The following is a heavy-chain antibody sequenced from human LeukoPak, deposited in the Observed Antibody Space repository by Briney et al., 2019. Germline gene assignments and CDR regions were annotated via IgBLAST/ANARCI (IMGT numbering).Heavy chain of an antibody. J-gene: IGHJ6*03. CDR1: GYTFTRYG. Sequence: ASVKVSCKASGYTFTRYGISWVRQAPGQGLEWMGWISTHYAQKLQGRVTMTTDTSTSTAYMELRSLRSDDTAVYYCATSREDYDFWSGYDYYYYMDVWGKGTTVTVSS. D-gene: IGHD3-3*01. CDR2: IST. CDR3: ATSREDYDFWSGYDYYYYMDV. V-gene: IGHV1-18*01.